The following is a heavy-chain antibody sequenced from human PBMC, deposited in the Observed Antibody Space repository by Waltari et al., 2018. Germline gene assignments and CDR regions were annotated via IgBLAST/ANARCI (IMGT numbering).Heavy chain of an antibody. CDR3: ARDRYFYDKTVPRY. J-gene: IGHJ4*02. CDR1: GFTFSRFA. CDR2: ISYDGTNK. V-gene: IGHV3-30*04. Sequence: QVQLVGSGGGVVQPGTSLRLSWEASGFTFSRFAIHWVRQAPGKGLEWVALISYDGTNKYYADSVKGRFTISGDNSRGTLYLHMNGLRPDDTAVYYCARDRYFYDKTVPRYWGQGTLVTVSS. D-gene: IGHD3-22*01.